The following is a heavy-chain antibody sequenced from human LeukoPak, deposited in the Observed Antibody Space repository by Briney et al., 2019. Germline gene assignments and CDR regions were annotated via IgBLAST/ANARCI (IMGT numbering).Heavy chain of an antibody. CDR1: GGSISSYY. Sequence: PSETLSLTCTVSGGSISSYYWSWIRQPPGKGLEWIGYIYYSGSTNYNPSLKSRVTISVDTSKNQFSLKLSSVTAADTAVYYCARPDFNWGYGMDVWGQGTTVTVSS. V-gene: IGHV4-59*08. CDR3: ARPDFNWGYGMDV. J-gene: IGHJ6*02. CDR2: IYYSGST. D-gene: IGHD7-27*01.